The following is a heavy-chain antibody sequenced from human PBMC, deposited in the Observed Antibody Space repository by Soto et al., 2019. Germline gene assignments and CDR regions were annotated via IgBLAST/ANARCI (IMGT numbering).Heavy chain of an antibody. J-gene: IGHJ6*03. Sequence: ASVKVSCKASGYTFTSYDINWVRQATGQGLEWMGWMNPNSGNTGYAQKFQGRVTMTRNTSISTAYMELSSLRSEDTAVYYCARSRPGQYSWNYANYYYYYMDVWGKGTTVTVSS. CDR3: ARSRPGQYSWNYANYYYYYMDV. CDR1: GYTFTSYD. CDR2: MNPNSGNT. D-gene: IGHD1-7*01. V-gene: IGHV1-8*01.